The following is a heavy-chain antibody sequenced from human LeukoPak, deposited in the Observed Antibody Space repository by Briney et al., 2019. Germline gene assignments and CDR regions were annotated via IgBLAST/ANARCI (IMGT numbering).Heavy chain of an antibody. CDR2: IYYSGST. J-gene: IGHJ4*02. V-gene: IGHV4-30-4*01. CDR1: GGSLSGFY. D-gene: IGHD4-17*01. Sequence: SETLSLTCTVSGGSLSGFYWSWIRQPPGKGLEWIGYIYYSGSTYYNPSLKSRVTISVDTSKNQFSLKLSSVTAADTVVYYCARGGNGDYVHYFDYWGQGTLVTVSS. CDR3: ARGGNGDYVHYFDY.